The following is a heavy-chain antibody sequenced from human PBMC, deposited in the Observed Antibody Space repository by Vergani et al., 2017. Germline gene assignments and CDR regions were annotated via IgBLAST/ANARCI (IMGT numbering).Heavy chain of an antibody. D-gene: IGHD3-10*01. CDR1: GYTFTSYY. CDR3: ARETGSGSYLPHMYYYGMDV. V-gene: IGHV1-46*01. Sequence: QVQLLQSGAEVKKPGASVKVSCKASGYTFTSYYMHWVRQAPGQGLEWMGIINPSGGSTSYAQKFQGRVTMTRDTSTSTVYMELGSLRSEDTAVYYCARETGSGSYLPHMYYYGMDVWGQGP. CDR2: INPSGGST. J-gene: IGHJ6*02.